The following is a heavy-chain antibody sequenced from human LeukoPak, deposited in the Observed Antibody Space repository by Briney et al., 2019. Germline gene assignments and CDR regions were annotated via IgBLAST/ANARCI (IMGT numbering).Heavy chain of an antibody. V-gene: IGHV4-34*01. Sequence: SETLSLTCTVPGGSISSYYWSWIRQPPGKGLEWIGEINHSGSTNYNPSLKSRVTISVDTSKNQFSLKLSSVTAADTAVYYCARHYGPWGQGTLVTVSS. CDR1: GGSISSYY. J-gene: IGHJ4*02. D-gene: IGHD3-16*01. CDR2: INHSGST. CDR3: ARHYGP.